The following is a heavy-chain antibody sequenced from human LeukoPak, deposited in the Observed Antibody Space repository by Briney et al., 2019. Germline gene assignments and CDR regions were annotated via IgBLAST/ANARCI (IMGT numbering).Heavy chain of an antibody. D-gene: IGHD2-21*02. J-gene: IGHJ4*02. CDR3: ARAMGGCRGGDCPHGY. Sequence: PQASVKVSCKASGYTFTSYAMNWVRQAPGQGLEWMGWINPNSGGTNYAQKFQGRVTMTRDTSISTAYMELSRLRSDDTAVYYCARAMGGCRGGDCPHGYWGQGTLVTVSS. CDR1: GYTFTSYA. V-gene: IGHV1-2*02. CDR2: INPNSGGT.